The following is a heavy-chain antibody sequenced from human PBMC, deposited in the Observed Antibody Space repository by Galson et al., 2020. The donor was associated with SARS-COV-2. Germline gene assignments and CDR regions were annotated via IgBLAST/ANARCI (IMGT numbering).Heavy chain of an antibody. J-gene: IGHJ4*02. D-gene: IGHD6-19*01. CDR1: GFTFSSYA. V-gene: IGHV3-23*01. CDR2: ISGSGGST. CDR3: AKRFGGTYSSGWYPGGGIDY. Sequence: GGSLRLSCAASGFTFSSYAMSWVRQAPGKGLEWVSAISGSGGSTYYADSVKGRFTISRDNSKNTLYLQMNSLRAEDTAVYYCAKRFGGTYSSGWYPGGGIDYWGQGTLVTVSS.